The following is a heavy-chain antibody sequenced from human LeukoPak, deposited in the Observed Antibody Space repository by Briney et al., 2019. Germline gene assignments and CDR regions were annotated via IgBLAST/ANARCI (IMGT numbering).Heavy chain of an antibody. V-gene: IGHV1-69*13. CDR3: ASRGGGITMVRGVITPFDY. D-gene: IGHD3-10*01. CDR2: IIPIFGTA. CDR1: GGTFSSYA. J-gene: IGHJ4*02. Sequence: SVKVSCKASGGTFSSYAISWVRQAPGQGLEWMGGIIPIFGTANYAQRFQGRVTITADESTSTAYMELSSLRSEDTAVYYCASRGGGITMVRGVITPFDYWGQGTLVTVSS.